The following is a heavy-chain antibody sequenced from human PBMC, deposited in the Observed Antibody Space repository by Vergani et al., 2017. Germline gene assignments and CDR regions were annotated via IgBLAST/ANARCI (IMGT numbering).Heavy chain of an antibody. CDR2: IWYDGSNK. Sequence: QVQLVESGGGVVQPGRSLRLSCAASGFTFSSYGMHWVRQAPGKGLEWVAVIWYDGSNKYYADSVKGRFTISRDNSKNTLYLQMGSLRAEDMAVYYCARGSNRYCSSTSCAIDYWGQGTLVTVSS. J-gene: IGHJ4*02. CDR3: ARGSNRYCSSTSCAIDY. V-gene: IGHV3-33*01. D-gene: IGHD2-2*01. CDR1: GFTFSSYG.